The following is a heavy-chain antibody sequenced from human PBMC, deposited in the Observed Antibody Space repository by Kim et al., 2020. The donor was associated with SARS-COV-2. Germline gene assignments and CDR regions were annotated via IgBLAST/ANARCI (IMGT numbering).Heavy chain of an antibody. CDR2: ISYDGSNK. CDR1: GFTFSSYG. CDR3: AKVPVTG. Sequence: GGSLRLSCAASGFTFSSYGMHWVRQAPGKGLEWVAVISYDGSNKYYADSVKGRFTISRDNSKNTLYLQMNSLRAEDTAVYYCAKVPVTGWGQGTLVTVSS. V-gene: IGHV3-30*18. J-gene: IGHJ4*02.